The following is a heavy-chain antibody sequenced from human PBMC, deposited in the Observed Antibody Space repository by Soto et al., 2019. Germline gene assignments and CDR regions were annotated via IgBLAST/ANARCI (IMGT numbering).Heavy chain of an antibody. V-gene: IGHV4-34*01. D-gene: IGHD3-3*01. CDR2: INHSGST. CDR3: ARVTLTYDFWSGNPLGRQTFDP. Sequence: SESRSLTCAVYGGSFSGYYCSRIRQPPGKGLEWIGQINHSGSTNYNPSLKSRVTISVDTSKNQFSLKLSSVTAADTAVYYCARVTLTYDFWSGNPLGRQTFDPWGQGTLVTVS. J-gene: IGHJ5*02. CDR1: GGSFSGYY.